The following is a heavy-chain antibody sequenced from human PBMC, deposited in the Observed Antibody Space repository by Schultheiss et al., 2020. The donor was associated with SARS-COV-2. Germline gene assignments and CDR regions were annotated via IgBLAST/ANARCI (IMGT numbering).Heavy chain of an antibody. CDR2: IWYDGSNK. CDR3: YLAAAEDAFDI. V-gene: IGHV3-33*08. Sequence: GGSLRLSCAASGFTFSSYGMHWVRQAPGKGLEWVAVIWYDGSNKYYADSVKGRFTISRDNSKNTLYLQMNSLRAEDTAVYYCYLAAAEDAFDIWGQGTMVTVSS. CDR1: GFTFSSYG. D-gene: IGHD6-13*01. J-gene: IGHJ3*02.